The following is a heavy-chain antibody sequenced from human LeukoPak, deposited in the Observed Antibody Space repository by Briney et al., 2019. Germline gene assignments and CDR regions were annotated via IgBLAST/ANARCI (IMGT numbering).Heavy chain of an antibody. V-gene: IGHV4-59*08. CDR1: GGSISSYH. D-gene: IGHD2-21*01. Sequence: SETLSLTCTVSGGSISSYHWIWIRQPPGKGLEWIGYIHYSGSANYNPSLKSRVTTSVDTSKKQFSLKLRSVTAADTAVYYCARSVSWGLLVRDDAFDIWGQGTMVTVSS. CDR2: IHYSGSA. J-gene: IGHJ3*02. CDR3: ARSVSWGLLVRDDAFDI.